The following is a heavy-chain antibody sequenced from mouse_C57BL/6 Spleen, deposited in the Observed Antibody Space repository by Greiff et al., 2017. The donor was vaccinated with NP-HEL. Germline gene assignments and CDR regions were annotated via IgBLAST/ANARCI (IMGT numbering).Heavy chain of an antibody. CDR2: IYPGSGST. CDR3: ARLITTVVATDYAMDY. J-gene: IGHJ4*01. Sequence: VPLQQPGAELVKPGASVEMSCKASGYTFTSYWITWVKQRPGQGLEWIGDIYPGSGSTNYNEKFKSKATLTVDTSSSTAYMQLSSLTSEDSAVYYCARLITTVVATDYAMDYWGQGTSVTVSS. V-gene: IGHV1-55*01. D-gene: IGHD1-1*01. CDR1: GYTFTSYW.